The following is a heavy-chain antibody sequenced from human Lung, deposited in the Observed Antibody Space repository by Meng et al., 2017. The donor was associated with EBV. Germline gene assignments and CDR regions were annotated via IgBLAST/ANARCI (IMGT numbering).Heavy chain of an antibody. V-gene: IGHV4-4*02. CDR3: ARAPGNWNFDS. J-gene: IGHJ4*02. D-gene: IGHD1-20*01. CDR2: IYHNENT. Sequence: QVQLQESGPGLVKPSATLSLTCTVSSASISSNNYWTWVRQSPGKGLEWIGEIYHNENTNYNPSLMSRVTMSLDKSKNHFSLNLRSVIAADTAVYFCARAPGNWNFDSWGQGTLVTVSS. CDR1: SASISSNNY.